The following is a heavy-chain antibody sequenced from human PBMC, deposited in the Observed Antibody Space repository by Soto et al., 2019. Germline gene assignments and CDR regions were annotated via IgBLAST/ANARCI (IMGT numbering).Heavy chain of an antibody. CDR3: ARDCPGSSTTCYGNEWFDS. CDR1: GFTFSSYS. CDR2: ISSSRSTI. J-gene: IGHJ5*01. D-gene: IGHD2-2*01. V-gene: IGHV3-48*01. Sequence: EVQLVESGGGLVQPGGSLRLSCAASGFTFSSYSMNWVRQAPGKGLEWVSYISSSRSTIYYADSVKGRFTISRDNAKNSLYLQMNSLRAEDTAVYYCARDCPGSSTTCYGNEWFDSWVQGTLVTVSS.